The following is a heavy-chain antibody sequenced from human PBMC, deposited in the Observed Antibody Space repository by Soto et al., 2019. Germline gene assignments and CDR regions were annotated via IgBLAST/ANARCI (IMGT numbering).Heavy chain of an antibody. J-gene: IGHJ4*02. Sequence: EVQLVESGGGLVQPGRSLRLSCAASGFTFDDYAMHWVRQAPGKGLEWVSGISWNSGSIGYADSVKGRFTISRDNAKNSRYLQMNGLRAEDTALYYCAKDAIRDSSSWSRGFDYWGQGPLVTVSS. CDR2: ISWNSGSI. V-gene: IGHV3-9*01. CDR3: AKDAIRDSSSWSRGFDY. CDR1: GFTFDDYA. D-gene: IGHD6-13*01.